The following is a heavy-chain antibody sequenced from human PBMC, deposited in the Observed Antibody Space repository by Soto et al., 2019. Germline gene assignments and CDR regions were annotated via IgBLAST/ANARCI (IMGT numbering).Heavy chain of an antibody. CDR1: GYTFTGYY. Sequence: ASVTVSCKASGYTFTGYYMHWVRQAPGQGLEWMGWINPNSGGTNYAQKFQGWVTMTRDTSISTAYMELSRLRSDDTAVYYCAREAGPAAVYGMDVWGQGTTVTVSS. J-gene: IGHJ6*02. CDR2: INPNSGGT. D-gene: IGHD2-2*01. V-gene: IGHV1-2*04. CDR3: AREAGPAAVYGMDV.